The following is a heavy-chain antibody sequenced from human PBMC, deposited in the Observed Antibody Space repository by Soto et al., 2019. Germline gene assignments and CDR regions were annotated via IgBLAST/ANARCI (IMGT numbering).Heavy chain of an antibody. CDR1: GFALSTNGVC. CDR2: IYWDDDT. J-gene: IGHJ4*02. CDR3: AHGRVDTVLATEY. Sequence: QITLKESGPTLLKPTQTLTLTCTFSGFALSTNGVCVGWIRQPPGKALEWLALIYWDDDTRYSPSLKSRLTITQDTSKNHVVLTMTHMGPVDTATYYCAHGRVDTVLATEYWGQGILVTVSS. V-gene: IGHV2-5*02. D-gene: IGHD5-18*01.